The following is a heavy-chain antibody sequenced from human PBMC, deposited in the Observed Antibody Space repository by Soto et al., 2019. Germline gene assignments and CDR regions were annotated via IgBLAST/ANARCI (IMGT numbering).Heavy chain of an antibody. CDR1: GYTFTSYG. D-gene: IGHD3-3*02. V-gene: IGHV1-18*01. CDR3: ARVLSEKGGATPIPIFAY. CDR2: ISPYNSNT. Sequence: ASVKVYCKASGYTFTSYGVSWVRQAPGQGLEWMGWISPYNSNTNYAQKFQGRVAMTGDTSTSTVYMELSSLRSEDTAVYYCARVLSEKGGATPIPIFAYWGQGTRVTVSS. J-gene: IGHJ4*02.